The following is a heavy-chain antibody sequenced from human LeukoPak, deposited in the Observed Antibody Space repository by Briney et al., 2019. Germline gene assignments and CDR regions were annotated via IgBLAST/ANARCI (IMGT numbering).Heavy chain of an antibody. CDR2: ISSSGSTI. V-gene: IGHV3-48*03. J-gene: IGHJ4*02. CDR3: ARAIYGSGSYSLDY. D-gene: IGHD3-10*01. CDR1: GFTFSSYE. Sequence: GGSLRLSCAASGFTFSSYEMNWVRQAPGKGLEWVSYISSSGSTIYYADSVKGRFTISRDNAKNSLYLQMNSLRAEDTAVYYCARAIYGSGSYSLDYWGQGTLVTVSP.